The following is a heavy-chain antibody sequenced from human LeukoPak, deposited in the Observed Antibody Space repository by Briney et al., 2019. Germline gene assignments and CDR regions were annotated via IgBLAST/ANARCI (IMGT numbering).Heavy chain of an antibody. D-gene: IGHD7-27*01. CDR3: ARGFRGDNFDY. Sequence: SETLSLTCSVSGYSISSAYYWGWIRQPPGKGLEWIGTMYHSGSTNYNHSLKSRVTISVDTSKNPFSLKLSSVTAADTAVYFCARGFRGDNFDYWGQGTLVTVSS. CDR2: MYHSGST. J-gene: IGHJ4*02. V-gene: IGHV4-38-2*02. CDR1: GYSISSAYY.